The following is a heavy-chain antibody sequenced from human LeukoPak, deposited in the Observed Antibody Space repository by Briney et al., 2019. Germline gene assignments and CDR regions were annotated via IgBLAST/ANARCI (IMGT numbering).Heavy chain of an antibody. V-gene: IGHV4-4*02. J-gene: IGHJ3*02. Sequence: SGTLSLTCAVSGGSISSSNWWSWVRQPPGKGLEWIGYIYYSGSTYYNPSLKSRVTISVDTSKNQFSLKLSSVTAADTAVYYCARGADIWFGAFDIWGQGTMVTVSS. CDR2: IYYSGST. CDR1: GGSISSSNW. CDR3: ARGADIWFGAFDI. D-gene: IGHD3-10*01.